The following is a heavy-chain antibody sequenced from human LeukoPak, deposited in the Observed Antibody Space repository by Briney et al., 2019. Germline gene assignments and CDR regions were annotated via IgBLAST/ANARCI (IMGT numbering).Heavy chain of an antibody. V-gene: IGHV4-59*01. Sequence: SETLSLTCNVSGGSISSYYWSWIRQPPGKGLEWIGYIYYSGSTNYNPSLKSRVTISVDTSKNQFSLKLSSVTAADTAVYYCARASITIFGVVPNAFDIWGQGTMVTVSS. CDR3: ARASITIFGVVPNAFDI. CDR2: IYYSGST. CDR1: GGSISSYY. D-gene: IGHD3-3*01. J-gene: IGHJ3*02.